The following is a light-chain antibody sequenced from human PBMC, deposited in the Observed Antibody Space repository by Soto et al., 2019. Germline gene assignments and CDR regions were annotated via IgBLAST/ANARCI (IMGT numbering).Light chain of an antibody. CDR3: SSFTSTRTVV. Sequence: QSALTQPASVSGSPGQSITISCTGTSIDVGGNNYVSWYQQHPGKAPKLMIYDVSNRPSGVSNRFSGSKSGDTASLTISGLQAEDEADYYCSSFTSTRTVVFGGGTKLTVL. CDR1: SIDVGGNNY. J-gene: IGLJ2*01. V-gene: IGLV2-14*01. CDR2: DVS.